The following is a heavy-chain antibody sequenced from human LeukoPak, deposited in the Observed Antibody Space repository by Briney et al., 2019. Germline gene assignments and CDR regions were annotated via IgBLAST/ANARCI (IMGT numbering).Heavy chain of an antibody. CDR1: GFTFSSYS. V-gene: IGHV3-21*01. Sequence: GGSLRLSCAASGFTFSSYSMNWVRQAPGKGLEWVASISSRSTYIYHADSVKGRFTISRDNAKNSLYLQMNSLRAEDTAVYYCARGGQLTNWYFDLWGRGTLVTVSS. D-gene: IGHD6-6*01. J-gene: IGHJ2*01. CDR3: ARGGQLTNWYFDL. CDR2: ISSRSTYI.